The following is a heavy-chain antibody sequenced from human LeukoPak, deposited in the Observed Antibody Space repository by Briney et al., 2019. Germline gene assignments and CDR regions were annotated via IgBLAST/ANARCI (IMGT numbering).Heavy chain of an antibody. V-gene: IGHV3-66*04. CDR1: GFTFSTYA. D-gene: IGHD6-6*01. CDR3: ARQSIAAFYFDY. Sequence: GGSLRLSCAASGFTFSTYAISWVRQAPGKGLEWVSVIYSGGSTYYADSVKGRFTISRDNSKNTLYLQMNSLRAEDTAVYYCARQSIAAFYFDYWGQGTLVTVSS. J-gene: IGHJ4*02. CDR2: IYSGGST.